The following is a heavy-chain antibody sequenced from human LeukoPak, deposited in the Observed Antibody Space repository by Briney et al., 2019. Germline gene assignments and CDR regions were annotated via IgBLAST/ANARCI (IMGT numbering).Heavy chain of an antibody. V-gene: IGHV5-51*01. J-gene: IGHJ4*02. CDR2: IYPGDSDT. CDR3: ARPSWGTPYQYDS. CDR1: GYSFTNYW. Sequence: GESLKISCKGSGYSFTNYWIGWGRQMPGKGLEWMGIIYPGDSDTRYSPSFQGQFTISADKSTNTAYLQWSPLQASDTAMYYCARPSWGTPYQYDSWGQGTLVTVSS. D-gene: IGHD3-16*01.